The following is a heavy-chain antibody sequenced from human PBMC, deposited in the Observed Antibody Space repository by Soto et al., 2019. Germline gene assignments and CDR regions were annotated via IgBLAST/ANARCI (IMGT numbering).Heavy chain of an antibody. CDR3: ARDRDSSPHYYYYYYMDV. Sequence: QVQLLQSGAEVKKPGSSVKVSCKASGGTFSSYTISWVRQAPGQGLEWMGRIIPILGIANYAQKFQSRVTITADKSTSTAYMELSSLRSEDTAVYYCARDRDSSPHYYYYYYMDVWGKGTTVTVSS. D-gene: IGHD6-13*01. J-gene: IGHJ6*03. CDR1: GGTFSSYT. V-gene: IGHV1-69*08. CDR2: IIPILGIA.